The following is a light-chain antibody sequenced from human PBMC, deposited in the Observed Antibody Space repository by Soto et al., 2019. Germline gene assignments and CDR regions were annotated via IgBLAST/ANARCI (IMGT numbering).Light chain of an antibody. Sequence: EIVITQSPGTLSVSPGERATLSCRAGQGVTTNFAWYQQKSGQSHRLLIYDVSIRDTGVPARFSGTGSETDFTLTISGLQSEDSVVYFCQQYNNGPFSFGQGTRLEL. CDR2: DVS. CDR3: QQYNNGPFS. J-gene: IGKJ5*01. CDR1: QGVTTN. V-gene: IGKV3-15*01.